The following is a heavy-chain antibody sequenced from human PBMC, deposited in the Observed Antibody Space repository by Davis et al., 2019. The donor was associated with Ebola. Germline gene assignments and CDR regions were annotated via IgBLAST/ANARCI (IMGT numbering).Heavy chain of an antibody. CDR2: IWYDGSNK. D-gene: IGHD6-19*01. Sequence: GESLKISCAASGFTFSSYGMHWVRPAPGKGLEWVAIIWYDGSNKYYADSVKGRFTISRDNSKNALYLQMNSLRAEDTAVYYCARSSNTSPIAVAGLVDYWGQGTLVTVSS. CDR1: GFTFSSYG. CDR3: ARSSNTSPIAVAGLVDY. V-gene: IGHV3-33*01. J-gene: IGHJ4*02.